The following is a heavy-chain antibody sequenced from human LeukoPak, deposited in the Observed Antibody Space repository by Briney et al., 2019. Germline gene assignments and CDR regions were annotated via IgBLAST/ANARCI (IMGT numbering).Heavy chain of an antibody. D-gene: IGHD3-3*01. V-gene: IGHV4-30-2*01. Sequence: SETLSLTCAVSGGSISSGGYSWSWIRQPPGKGLEWIGYIYHSGSTYYNPSLKSRVTISVDTSKNQFSLKLSSVTAADTAVYYCANLEVPFDYWGQGTLVTVSS. CDR2: IYHSGST. CDR1: GGSISSGGYS. CDR3: ANLEVPFDY. J-gene: IGHJ4*02.